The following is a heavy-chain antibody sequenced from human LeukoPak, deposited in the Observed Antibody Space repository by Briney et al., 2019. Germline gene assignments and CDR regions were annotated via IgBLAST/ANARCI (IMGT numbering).Heavy chain of an antibody. V-gene: IGHV4-34*01. Sequence: PSETLSLTCAVYGGSFSGYYWSWIRQPPGKGLEWIGEINHSGSTNHNPSLKSRVTMSVDMSKNQFFLKLSSVTAADTAVYYCARRAYFHASGSLNWFDPWGQGTLVTVSS. J-gene: IGHJ5*02. CDR2: INHSGST. CDR1: GGSFSGYY. D-gene: IGHD3-10*01. CDR3: ARRAYFHASGSLNWFDP.